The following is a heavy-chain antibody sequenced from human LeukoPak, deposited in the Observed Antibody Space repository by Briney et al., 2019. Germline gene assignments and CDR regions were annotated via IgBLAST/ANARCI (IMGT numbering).Heavy chain of an antibody. D-gene: IGHD1-26*01. CDR1: GFTFSNYA. J-gene: IGHJ4*02. Sequence: GGSLRLSCAASGFTFSNYALHWVRQAPGKGLEWVAVISYDDTNKYYVDSVKGRFTISRDNSKNTLYLQMNSLRAEDTAVYYCATTEGELMRIDYWGQGTLVTVSS. CDR3: ATTEGELMRIDY. V-gene: IGHV3-30*04. CDR2: ISYDDTNK.